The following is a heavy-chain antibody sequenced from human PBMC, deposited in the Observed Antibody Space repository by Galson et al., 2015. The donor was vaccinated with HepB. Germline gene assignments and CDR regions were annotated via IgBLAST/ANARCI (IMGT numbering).Heavy chain of an antibody. V-gene: IGHV3-64*01. CDR2: ISSNGGST. D-gene: IGHD5-18*01. CDR1: GFTFSSYA. J-gene: IGHJ4*02. CDR3: ARDVDTAMVLDY. Sequence: SLRLSCAASGFTFSSYAMHWVRQAPGKGLEYVSAISSNGGSTYYANSVKGRFTISRDNSKNTLYLQMGSLRAEDMAVYYCARDVDTAMVLDYWGQGTLVTVSS.